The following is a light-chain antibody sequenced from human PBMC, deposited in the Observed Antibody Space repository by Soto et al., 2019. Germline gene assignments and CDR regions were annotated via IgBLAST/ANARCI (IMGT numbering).Light chain of an antibody. CDR2: DAS. V-gene: IGKV3-11*01. CDR3: QQYNNWPLT. CDR1: QSISSY. Sequence: VVLTQSPDTLSLPPGERATLSCRASQSISSYLAWYQQKPGQAPRLLIYDASSRATGIPARFSGSGSGTDFTLTISSLEPEDFAVYYCQQYNNWPLTFGGGTKVDIK. J-gene: IGKJ4*01.